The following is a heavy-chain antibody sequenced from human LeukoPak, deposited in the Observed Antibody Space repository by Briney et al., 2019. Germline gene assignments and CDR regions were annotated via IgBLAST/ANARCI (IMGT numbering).Heavy chain of an antibody. CDR2: ISHSGST. D-gene: IGHD2-2*02. Sequence: SETLSLTCGVSNYSISSGYFWGWPRQSPGKGLEWIGSISHSGSTYYNPSLESRVTISLDTSKNQFSLKLGSVTAADTAVYFCARGPYTNTNYFDPWGQGTQVTATS. J-gene: IGHJ5*02. V-gene: IGHV4-38-2*01. CDR1: NYSISSGYF. CDR3: ARGPYTNTNYFDP.